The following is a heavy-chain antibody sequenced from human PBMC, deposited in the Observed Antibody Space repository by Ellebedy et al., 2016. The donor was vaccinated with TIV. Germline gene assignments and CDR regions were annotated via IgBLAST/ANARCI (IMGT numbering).Heavy chain of an antibody. CDR1: GFTFTDYW. Sequence: ETLSLTCAASGFTFTDYWMAWVRQAPGKGLVWVSRINSDGRITGYADSVRGRFIISRDNAKSTLYLQMNSLRVEDTAVYYCARRASYGDYAVQVNPWFDPWGQGTLVTVSS. V-gene: IGHV3-74*01. CDR3: ARRASYGDYAVQVNPWFDP. J-gene: IGHJ5*02. D-gene: IGHD4-17*01. CDR2: INSDGRIT.